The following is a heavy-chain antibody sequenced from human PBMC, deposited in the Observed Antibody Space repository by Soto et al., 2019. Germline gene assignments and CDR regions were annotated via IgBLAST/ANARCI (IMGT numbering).Heavy chain of an antibody. V-gene: IGHV1-69*12. Sequence: QVQLVQSGAEVKKHGSSVKVSCKASGGTFSSYAISWVRQAPGQGLEWMGGIIPIFGTANYAQKFQGRVTMTADESTSTAYMELSSLRSEDTAVYYCARDRWGGCISTSGPPYYYYGMDVWGQGTTVTVSS. D-gene: IGHD2-2*01. CDR2: IIPIFGTA. CDR3: ARDRWGGCISTSGPPYYYYGMDV. J-gene: IGHJ6*02. CDR1: GGTFSSYA.